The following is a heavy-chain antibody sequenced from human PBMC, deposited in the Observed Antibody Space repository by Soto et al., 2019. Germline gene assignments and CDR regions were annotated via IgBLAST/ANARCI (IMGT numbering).Heavy chain of an antibody. D-gene: IGHD2-2*02. CDR1: GFTFSSYA. J-gene: IGHJ6*02. CDR2: IKQDGSEK. V-gene: IGHV3-7*01. Sequence: GGSLRLSCAASGFTFSSYAMHWVRQAPGKGLEWVANIKQDGSEKYYVDSVKGRFTISRDNAKNSLYLQMNSLRAEDTAVYYCARDRGAIGYYYGMDVWGQGTTVTVSS. CDR3: ARDRGAIGYYYGMDV.